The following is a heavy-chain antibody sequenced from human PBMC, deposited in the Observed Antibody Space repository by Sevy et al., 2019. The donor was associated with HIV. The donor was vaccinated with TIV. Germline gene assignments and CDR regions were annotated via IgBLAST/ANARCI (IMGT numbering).Heavy chain of an antibody. CDR2: INAGNGNT. CDR1: GCTFTSYA. Sequence: ASVKVSCKASGCTFTSYAMHWVRQAPGQRLEWMGWINAGNGNTKYSQKFQGRVTITRDTSASTAYMELSSLRSEDTAVYYCARFTIFGVADNWFDPWGQGTLVTVSS. J-gene: IGHJ5*02. D-gene: IGHD3-3*01. CDR3: ARFTIFGVADNWFDP. V-gene: IGHV1-3*01.